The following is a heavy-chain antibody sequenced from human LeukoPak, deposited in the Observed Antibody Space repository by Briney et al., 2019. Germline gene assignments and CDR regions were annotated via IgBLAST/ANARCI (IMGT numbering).Heavy chain of an antibody. CDR1: GYTFTSYG. CDR3: ARDYSSGWFGTIYYMDV. J-gene: IGHJ6*03. D-gene: IGHD6-19*01. V-gene: IGHV1-18*01. CDR2: ISAYNGNA. Sequence: GASVKVSCKASGYTFTSYGISWVRQAPGQGLEWMGWISAYNGNANYAQKLQGRVTMTTDTSTSTAYMELRSLRSDDTAVYYCARDYSSGWFGTIYYMDVWGKGTTVTVSS.